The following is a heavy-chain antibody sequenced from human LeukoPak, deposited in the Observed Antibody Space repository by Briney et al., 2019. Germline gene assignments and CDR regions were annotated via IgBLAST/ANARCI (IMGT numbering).Heavy chain of an antibody. CDR1: GGTFSSYT. D-gene: IGHD2-2*01. CDR3: ARALVPAASVDY. J-gene: IGHJ4*02. Sequence: SVKVSCKASGGTFSSYTISWVRQAPGQGLEWMGRIIPILGIANYAQKFQGRVTITADKSTSTTYMELTSLRPEDTAVYYCARALVPAASVDYWGQGTLVTVSS. CDR2: IIPILGIA. V-gene: IGHV1-69*02.